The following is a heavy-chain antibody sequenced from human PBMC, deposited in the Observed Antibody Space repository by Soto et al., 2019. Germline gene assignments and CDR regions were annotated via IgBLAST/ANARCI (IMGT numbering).Heavy chain of an antibody. D-gene: IGHD3-10*01. CDR2: ISGYNGNT. CDR1: GYSFTSYG. J-gene: IGHJ3*02. CDR3: AGGSGYYSYGFES. Sequence: ASVKVSCKTSGYSFTSYGINWVRQAPGHGLEWMGWISGYNGNTNYAQNLQGRVTMTADTSTSTAYLELRSLRSDDTAVYYCAGGSGYYSYGFESWGQGTMVTVPS. V-gene: IGHV1-18*01.